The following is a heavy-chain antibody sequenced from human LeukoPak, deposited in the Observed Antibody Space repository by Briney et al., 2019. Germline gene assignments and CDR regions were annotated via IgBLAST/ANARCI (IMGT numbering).Heavy chain of an antibody. D-gene: IGHD3-10*02. CDR2: LHSCGET. J-gene: IGHJ4*02. CDR3: ATMFGESSDFDH. Sequence: PSETLSLTCVVSGGSISAYYWNWIRQPAGKGLEWIGRLHSCGETTSNPSLMSRATMSLDTSRNHFSLNLTSVTAADTAIYYCATMFGESSDFDHWGQGTLVTVSS. CDR1: GGSISAYY. V-gene: IGHV4-4*07.